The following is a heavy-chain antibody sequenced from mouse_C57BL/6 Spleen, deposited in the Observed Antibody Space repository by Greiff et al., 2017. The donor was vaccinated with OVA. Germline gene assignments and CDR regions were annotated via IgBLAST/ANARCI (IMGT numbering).Heavy chain of an antibody. CDR3: AHGYYAMDY. Sequence: EVHLVESGPGLVKPSQSLSLTCSVTGYSITSGYYWNWIRQFPGNKLEWMGYISYDGSNNYNPSLKNRISITRDTSKNQFFLKLNSVTTEDTATYYCAHGYYAMDYWGQGTSVTVSS. J-gene: IGHJ4*01. V-gene: IGHV3-6*01. CDR2: ISYDGSN. CDR1: GYSITSGYY.